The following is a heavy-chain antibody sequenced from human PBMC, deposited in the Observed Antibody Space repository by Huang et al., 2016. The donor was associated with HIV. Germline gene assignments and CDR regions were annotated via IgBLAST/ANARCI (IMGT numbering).Heavy chain of an antibody. CDR2: TIPRVGTR. Sequence: QVQLVQSGAEVRKPGSSVKVVCRASGGSFNNFGINWVRQAPGQGLEWMGGTIPRVGTRKDEQGFQGRVTITADETTGVVYMERSSLRSDDTAVYFCAKRGGAWGSPYAFDLWGPGTMVTVSS. J-gene: IGHJ3*01. CDR1: GGSFNNFG. D-gene: IGHD3-16*01. V-gene: IGHV1-69*13. CDR3: AKRGGAWGSPYAFDL.